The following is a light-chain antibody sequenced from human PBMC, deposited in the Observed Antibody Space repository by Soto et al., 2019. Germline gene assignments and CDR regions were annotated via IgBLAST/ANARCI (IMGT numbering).Light chain of an antibody. CDR3: QQYKNWPLT. CDR2: GAS. V-gene: IGKV3-15*01. Sequence: EIVMTQSPATLSVSPGERATLSCRASQNINNNLAWYQQKPGQGHRLLIYGASSRATGIPARFSGSGSGTGFTLTISSLQSEYFAIYYCQQYKNWPLTVGGGTKVEIK. J-gene: IGKJ4*01. CDR1: QNINNN.